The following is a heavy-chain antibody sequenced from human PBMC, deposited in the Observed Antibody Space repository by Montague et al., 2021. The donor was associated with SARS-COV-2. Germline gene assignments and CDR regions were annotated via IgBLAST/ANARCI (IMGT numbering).Heavy chain of an antibody. D-gene: IGHD5-12*01. CDR3: ARGPTNNIGMVATRLDY. Sequence: TLSLTCTVSGGSISIGRYYWNWIRQPAGKGLEWIGRIYTSGSTNYNPSLKSRVTISVDTSNNQFSLKLTSVTAADTAVYYCARGPTNNIGMVATRLDYWGQGTLVTVSS. J-gene: IGHJ4*02. CDR1: GGSISIGRYY. V-gene: IGHV4-61*02. CDR2: IYTSGST.